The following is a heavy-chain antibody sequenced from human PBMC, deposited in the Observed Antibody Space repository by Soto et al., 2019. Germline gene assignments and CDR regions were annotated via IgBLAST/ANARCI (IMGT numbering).Heavy chain of an antibody. CDR1: GFRFDDFA. V-gene: IGHV3-9*01. CDR2: IDWNSGST. Sequence: EVQLVASGGGLVQSGRSRRLSCVASGFRFDDFAMHWVRQAPGKGLEWVSSIDWNSGSTAYADSVKGRFTVFRDNARNSLDLQMNSLRVEDTALYYCVKGRGSYFVYFGLDVWGPGTTVTVSS. J-gene: IGHJ6*02. D-gene: IGHD1-26*01. CDR3: VKGRGSYFVYFGLDV.